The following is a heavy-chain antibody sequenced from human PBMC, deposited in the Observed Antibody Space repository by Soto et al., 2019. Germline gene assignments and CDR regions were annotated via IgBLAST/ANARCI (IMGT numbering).Heavy chain of an antibody. Sequence: GGSLRLSCAASGFTFSSYGMHWVRQAPGKGLEWVAVISYDGSNKYYADSVKGRFTISRDNSKNTLYLQMNSLRAEDTAVYYCEKAGPQREALIDYWGQGTLVTVSS. CDR3: EKAGPQREALIDY. J-gene: IGHJ4*02. D-gene: IGHD6-25*01. CDR2: ISYDGSNK. V-gene: IGHV3-30*18. CDR1: GFTFSSYG.